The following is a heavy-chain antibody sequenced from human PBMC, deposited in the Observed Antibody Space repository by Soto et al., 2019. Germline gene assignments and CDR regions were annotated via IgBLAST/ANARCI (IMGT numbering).Heavy chain of an antibody. CDR2: ISSSGSYK. D-gene: IGHD1-7*01. J-gene: IGHJ4*02. Sequence: GGSLRLSCAGSGFIFSNYSMNWVRQAPGKGLEWVSSISSSGSYKYYADSVKGRFTISRDDAKNSLYLHMNSLRAEDTALYYCARGNYFTGSFDYWGQGPLVTVSS. CDR1: GFIFSNYS. CDR3: ARGNYFTGSFDY. V-gene: IGHV3-21*01.